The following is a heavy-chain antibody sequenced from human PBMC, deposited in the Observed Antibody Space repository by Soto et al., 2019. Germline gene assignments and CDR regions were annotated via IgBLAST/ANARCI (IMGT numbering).Heavy chain of an antibody. Sequence: KSGPTLVNPTETLTLTCTVSGFSLSSGRMGVSWIRQPPGKALEWLAHIFSNDEKSYSTSLKSRLTISKDTLKSQVVLTMTNMAPVDTATYYCARRVYYYYMDVWGTGTTVTVSS. CDR2: IFSNDEK. CDR1: GFSLSSGRMG. V-gene: IGHV2-26*01. J-gene: IGHJ6*03. CDR3: ARRVYYYYMDV.